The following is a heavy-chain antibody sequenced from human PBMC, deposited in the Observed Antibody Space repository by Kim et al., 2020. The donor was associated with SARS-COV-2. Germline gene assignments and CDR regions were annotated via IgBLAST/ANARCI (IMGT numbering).Heavy chain of an antibody. D-gene: IGHD3-10*01. CDR1: GGSVSSGSYY. CDR2: IYYSGST. CDR3: ARGVYYGSGSYYGRYFDY. V-gene: IGHV4-61*01. Sequence: SETLSLTCTVSGGSVSSGSYYWSWIRQPPGKGLEWIGYIYYSGSTNYNPSLKSRVTISVDTSKNQFSLKLSSVTAADTAVYYCARGVYYGSGSYYGRYFDYWGQGTLVTVSS. J-gene: IGHJ4*02.